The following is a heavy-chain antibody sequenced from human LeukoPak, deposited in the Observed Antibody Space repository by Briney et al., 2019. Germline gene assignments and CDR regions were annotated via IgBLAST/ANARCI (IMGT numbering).Heavy chain of an antibody. CDR3: ATSARQDFYKSTWYGSAYDI. J-gene: IGHJ3*02. CDR1: GYSFTTYP. V-gene: IGHV7-4-1*02. Sequence: ASVKVSCKASGYSFTTYPMNWVRQAPGQGLEWMGWINTDTGNPSYAQGFTGRFVFSLDTSVSTAYLQINSLKAEDTAVYYCATSARQDFYKSTWYGSAYDIWGQGTMVTVS. CDR2: INTDTGNP. D-gene: IGHD6-13*01.